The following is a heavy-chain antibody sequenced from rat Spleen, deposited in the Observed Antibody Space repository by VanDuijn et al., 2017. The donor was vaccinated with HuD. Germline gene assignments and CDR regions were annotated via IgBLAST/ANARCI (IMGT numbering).Heavy chain of an antibody. D-gene: IGHD2-5*01. CDR3: ARYRDTYGHVGIFDY. Sequence: EVQLQESGPGLVKPSHSLSLTCSVTGYSITSNYWGWIRKFPGNKMEWMVYIDFSSSTDYNPSLKARSSITRDVSKNQFFLQLNSVYTEDTAIYYCARYRDTYGHVGIFDYWGQGVRVTVSP. V-gene: IGHV3-1*01. CDR1: GYSITSNY. J-gene: IGHJ2*01. CDR2: IDFSSST.